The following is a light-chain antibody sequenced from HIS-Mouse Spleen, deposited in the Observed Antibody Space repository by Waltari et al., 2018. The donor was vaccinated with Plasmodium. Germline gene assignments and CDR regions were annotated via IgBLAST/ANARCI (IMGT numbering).Light chain of an antibody. Sequence: DIQITQSPSTLSASVGDRVTITCRASQSISSWSAWYQQKPGKAPKLLIYKASSLESGVPSRFSGSGSGTEFTLTISSLQPDDFATYYCQQYNSYWTFGQGTKVEIK. CDR3: QQYNSYWT. V-gene: IGKV1-5*03. CDR2: KAS. CDR1: QSISSW. J-gene: IGKJ1*01.